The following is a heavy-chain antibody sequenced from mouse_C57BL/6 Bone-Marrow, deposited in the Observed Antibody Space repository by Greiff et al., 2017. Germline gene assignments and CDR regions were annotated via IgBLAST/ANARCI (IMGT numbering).Heavy chain of an antibody. CDR1: GFTFSSYA. J-gene: IGHJ1*03. CDR2: ISDGGSYT. V-gene: IGHV5-4*01. Sequence: EVKVVESGGGLVKPGGSLKLSCAASGFTFSSYAMSWVRQTPEKRLEWVATISDGGSYTYYPDNVKGRFTISRDNAKNNLYLQMSHLKSEDISMYYCARDGSYWYFDVWGTGTTVTVSS. CDR3: ARDGSYWYFDV.